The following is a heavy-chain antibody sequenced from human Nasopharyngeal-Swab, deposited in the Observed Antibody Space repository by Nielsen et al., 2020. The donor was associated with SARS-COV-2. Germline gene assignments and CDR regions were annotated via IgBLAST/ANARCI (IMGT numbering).Heavy chain of an antibody. CDR1: GYRFTSYW. Sequence: SLKISCKGSGYRFTSYWIGWVRQMPGKGLEWMGIIYPGDSETRYSPSFQGQVTISADKSISTAYLQWSSLKASDTAVYYCARPLWSYADHFDYWGQGTLVTVSS. CDR3: ARPLWSYADHFDY. CDR2: IYPGDSET. D-gene: IGHD1-26*01. V-gene: IGHV5-51*01. J-gene: IGHJ4*02.